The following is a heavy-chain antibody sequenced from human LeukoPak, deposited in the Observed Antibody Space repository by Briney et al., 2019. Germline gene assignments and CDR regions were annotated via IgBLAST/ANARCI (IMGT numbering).Heavy chain of an antibody. CDR1: GYTFTSYA. CDR3: GRGGAGGHNDY. CDR2: INAGNGNT. Sequence: ASVKVSCKASGYTFTSYAMHWVRQAPGQRLEWMGWINAGNGNTKYSQKFQGRVTITRDTCAGTAYMELSSLRSEDTAVYYCGRGGAGGHNDYWGQGTLVTVSS. D-gene: IGHD3-16*01. J-gene: IGHJ4*02. V-gene: IGHV1-3*01.